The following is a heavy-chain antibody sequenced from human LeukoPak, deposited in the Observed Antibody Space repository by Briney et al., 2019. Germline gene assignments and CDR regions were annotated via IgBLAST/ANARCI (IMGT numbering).Heavy chain of an antibody. CDR3: ARLGSSGWYGSPGY. V-gene: IGHV7-4-1*02. J-gene: IGHJ4*02. CDR2: INTNTGNP. D-gene: IGHD6-19*01. Sequence: ASVKVSRKASGYTFTSYAMNWVRQAPGQGLEWMGWINTNTGNPTYAQGFTGRFVFSLDTSVSTAYLQISSLKAEDTAVYYCARLGSSGWYGSPGYWGQGTLVTVSS. CDR1: GYTFTSYA.